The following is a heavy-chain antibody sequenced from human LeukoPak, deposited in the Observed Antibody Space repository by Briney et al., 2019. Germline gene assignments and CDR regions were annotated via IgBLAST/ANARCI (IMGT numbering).Heavy chain of an antibody. CDR2: ISSSSSYI. CDR3: ARENYYGSGSYYNACLDY. Sequence: PGGSLRLSCAASGFTFSSYSMNWVRQAPGKGLEWVSSISSSSSYIYYADSVKGRFTISRDNAKNSLYLQMNSLRAEDTAVYYCARENYYGSGSYYNACLDYWGQGTLVTVSS. J-gene: IGHJ4*02. V-gene: IGHV3-21*01. CDR1: GFTFSSYS. D-gene: IGHD3-10*01.